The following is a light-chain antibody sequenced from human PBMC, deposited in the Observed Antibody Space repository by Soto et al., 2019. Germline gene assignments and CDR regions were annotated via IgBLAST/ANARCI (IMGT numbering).Light chain of an antibody. V-gene: IGLV2-14*01. Sequence: QSVLTQPASVSGSPGQSITISCTGTSSDVGGYNYVSWYLQHPGKAPKLMIYDVSNRPSGVSNRFPGSKSGNTASLTISGLQAEDEADYYCSSYTSSSTLDVFGTGTKVTVL. J-gene: IGLJ1*01. CDR2: DVS. CDR1: SSDVGGYNY. CDR3: SSYTSSSTLDV.